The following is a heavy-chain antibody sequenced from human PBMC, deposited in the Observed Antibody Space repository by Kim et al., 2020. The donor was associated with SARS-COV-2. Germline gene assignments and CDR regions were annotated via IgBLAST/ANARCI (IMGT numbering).Heavy chain of an antibody. Sequence: GGSLRLSCSASGFTFSTYAMYWVRQAPGKGLEYVSSISRSGRTIDYADSMKGRSTISRDNSKNMLYLQVSSLRPEDTAVYYCVKEVMPTSGTKYLDYWGQGALVTVSS. CDR2: ISRSGRTI. CDR1: GFTFSTYA. V-gene: IGHV3-64D*09. D-gene: IGHD2-8*01. J-gene: IGHJ4*02. CDR3: VKEVMPTSGTKYLDY.